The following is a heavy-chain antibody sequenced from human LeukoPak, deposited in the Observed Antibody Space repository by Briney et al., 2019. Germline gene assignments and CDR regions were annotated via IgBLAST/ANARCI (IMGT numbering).Heavy chain of an antibody. CDR3: ARGRYCSSTSCYMGGDY. Sequence: GGSLRLSCAASGFTFSSYSMNWVRQAPGKGLEWVSSISSSSSNIYYADSVKGRFTISRDNAKNSLYLQMNSLRAEDTAVYYCARGRYCSSTSCYMGGDYWGQGTLVTVSS. V-gene: IGHV3-21*01. D-gene: IGHD2-2*02. CDR1: GFTFSSYS. J-gene: IGHJ4*02. CDR2: ISSSSSNI.